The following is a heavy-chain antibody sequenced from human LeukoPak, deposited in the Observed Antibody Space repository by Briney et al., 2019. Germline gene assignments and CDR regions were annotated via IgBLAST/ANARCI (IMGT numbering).Heavy chain of an antibody. CDR3: ASSHTPLYCTNGVCDTSAFDI. CDR2: INPNSGGT. J-gene: IGHJ3*02. V-gene: IGHV1-2*02. D-gene: IGHD2-8*01. Sequence: ASVKVSCKASGYTFTGYYMHWVRQAPGQGLEWMGWINPNSGGTNYAQKFQGRVTMTRDTSISTAYMELSRLRSDDTAVYYCASSHTPLYCTNGVCDTSAFDIWGQGTMVTVSS. CDR1: GYTFTGYY.